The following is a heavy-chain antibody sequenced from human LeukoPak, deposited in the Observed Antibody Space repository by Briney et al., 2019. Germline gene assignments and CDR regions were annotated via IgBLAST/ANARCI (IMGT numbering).Heavy chain of an antibody. CDR3: AKERLGATTPNPDY. V-gene: IGHV3-30*18. D-gene: IGHD1-26*01. CDR2: ISSDGSDK. Sequence: GGSLRLSCAASGFTFSTYGMHWVRQAPGKGLEWVAVISSDGSDKYYTDSVKGRFTISRDNSKNTLYLQMSSLRADDTALYYCAKERLGATTPNPDYWGQGTLVTVSS. CDR1: GFTFSTYG. J-gene: IGHJ4*02.